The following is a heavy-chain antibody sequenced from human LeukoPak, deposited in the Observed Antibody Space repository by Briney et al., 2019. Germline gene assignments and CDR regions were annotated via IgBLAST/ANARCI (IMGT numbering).Heavy chain of an antibody. D-gene: IGHD3-16*01. CDR3: AKDVLRLNYGYFDL. Sequence: GGSLRLSCAASGFTLSNYAMSWVRQGPGKGPEWVAGISHSSGSIYYLDSVRGRFTISRDNSRNTVYLQMDSLRAEDTAVYYCAKDVLRLNYGYFDLWGRGTLVSVSS. CDR2: ISHSSGSI. J-gene: IGHJ2*01. CDR1: GFTLSNYA. V-gene: IGHV3-23*01.